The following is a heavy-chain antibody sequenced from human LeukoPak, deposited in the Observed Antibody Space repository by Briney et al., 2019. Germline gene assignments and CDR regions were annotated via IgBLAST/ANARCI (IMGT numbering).Heavy chain of an antibody. Sequence: GGFLRLSCAASGFTFNNYAMSWVRQAPGKGLEWVSAISGSGGSTFYAASVEGRFTITRDSSKNTLFLQVNSLRAEDTAVYYCAKETQLTVSALFDYWGQGTLVTVSS. V-gene: IGHV3-23*01. CDR2: ISGSGGST. D-gene: IGHD1-1*01. CDR3: AKETQLTVSALFDY. J-gene: IGHJ4*02. CDR1: GFTFNNYA.